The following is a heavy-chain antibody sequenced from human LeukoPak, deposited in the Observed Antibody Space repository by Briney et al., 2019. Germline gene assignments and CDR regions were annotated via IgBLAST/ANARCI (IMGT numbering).Heavy chain of an antibody. Sequence: ASVKVSCKVSGYTLTELSMHWVRQAPGKGLEWMGGFDPEDGETIYAQKFQGRVTMTRDTSISTAYMELSRLRSDDTAVYYCARDTGPLWFGELLSNAFDIWGQGTMVTVSS. V-gene: IGHV1-24*01. CDR1: GYTLTELS. CDR3: ARDTGPLWFGELLSNAFDI. D-gene: IGHD3-10*01. CDR2: FDPEDGET. J-gene: IGHJ3*02.